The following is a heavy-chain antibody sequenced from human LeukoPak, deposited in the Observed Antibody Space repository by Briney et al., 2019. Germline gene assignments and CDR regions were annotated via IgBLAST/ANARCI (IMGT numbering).Heavy chain of an antibody. D-gene: IGHD4-17*01. V-gene: IGHV3-21*01. CDR3: ARYYGDYRDYYYYYMDV. J-gene: IGHJ6*03. CDR1: GFTFSTYW. Sequence: GGSLRLSGAASGFTFSTYWMNWVRQAPGKGLEWVSSISSISSYIYYADSVKGRFTISRDNAKNSLYLQMTSLRAEDTAVYYCARYYGDYRDYYYYYMDVWGKGTTVTVSS. CDR2: ISSISSYI.